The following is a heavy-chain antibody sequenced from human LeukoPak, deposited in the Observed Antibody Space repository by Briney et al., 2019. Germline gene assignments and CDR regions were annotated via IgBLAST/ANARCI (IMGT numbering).Heavy chain of an antibody. CDR2: INPSGGST. V-gene: IGHV1-46*01. Sequence: ASVKVSCKASGYTFASYYMHWVRQAPGQGLEWMGIINPSGGSTSYAQKFQGRVTMTRDTSTSTVYMELSSLRSEDTAVYYCATSNRPDYYDSSGYYYEYWGQGTLVTVSS. J-gene: IGHJ4*02. CDR1: GYTFASYY. D-gene: IGHD3-22*01. CDR3: ATSNRPDYYDSSGYYYEY.